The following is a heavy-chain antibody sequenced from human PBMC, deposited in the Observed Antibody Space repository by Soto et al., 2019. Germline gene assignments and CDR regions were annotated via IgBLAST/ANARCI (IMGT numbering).Heavy chain of an antibody. V-gene: IGHV4-31*03. Sequence: QVQLQESGPGLVKPSQTLSLTCTVSGGSISSGGYYWSWIRQHPGKGLEWIGYIYYSGSTYYNPSLKSRVTIXXXXXXXXXXXXXXXXXXXXTAVYYCARSRIAAAGPYNWFDPWGQGTLVTVSS. D-gene: IGHD6-13*01. J-gene: IGHJ5*02. CDR1: GGSISSGGYY. CDR2: IYYSGST. CDR3: CARSRIAAAGPYNWFDP.